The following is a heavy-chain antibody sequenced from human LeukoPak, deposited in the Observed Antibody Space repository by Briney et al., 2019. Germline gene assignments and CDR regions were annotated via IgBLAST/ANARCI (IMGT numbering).Heavy chain of an antibody. CDR3: AREGNFYWSDPPDY. CDR2: IKQDGSEK. J-gene: IGHJ4*02. D-gene: IGHD3-9*01. V-gene: IGHV3-7*01. CDR1: GFTFSSYW. Sequence: GGSLRLSCAASGFTFSSYWMSCVRQAPGKGLEWVANIKQDGSEKYYVDSVKGRFTISRDNAKNSLYLQMNSLRAEDTAVYYCAREGNFYWSDPPDYWGQGTLVTVSS.